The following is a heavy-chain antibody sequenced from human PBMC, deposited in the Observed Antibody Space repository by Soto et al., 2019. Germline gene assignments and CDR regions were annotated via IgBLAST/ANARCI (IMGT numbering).Heavy chain of an antibody. CDR3: EREGGIVGDTPVDY. Sequence: QVQLQESGPGLVKPSQTLSLTCTVSVGSISSGDYYWSWIRHPPGKGLEWIGYIYYSGSTYYNPSLKSRVNISVDTSKNKFSLKMRSVTAADTAVYYCEREGGIVGDTPVDYWGQGTLVTVSS. CDR1: VGSISSGDYY. J-gene: IGHJ4*02. V-gene: IGHV4-30-4*01. D-gene: IGHD1-26*01. CDR2: IYYSGST.